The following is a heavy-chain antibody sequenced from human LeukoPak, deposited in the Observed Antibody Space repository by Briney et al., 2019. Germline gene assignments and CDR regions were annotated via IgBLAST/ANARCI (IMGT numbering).Heavy chain of an antibody. CDR1: GYSISSGYY. J-gene: IGHJ6*02. D-gene: IGHD3-9*01. CDR3: AERGPQKRYFYPLLLYFRKDG. V-gene: IGHV4-38-2*02. CDR2: IYNSGST. Sequence: SETLSLTCTVSGYSISSGYYWGWIRQPPGKGLVWIGSIYNSGSTYYNPPLKSRVTISVDTSKKQFSLKLSSVTAADTAVYYCAERGPQKRYFYPLLLYFRKDGWGQRATGPGSS.